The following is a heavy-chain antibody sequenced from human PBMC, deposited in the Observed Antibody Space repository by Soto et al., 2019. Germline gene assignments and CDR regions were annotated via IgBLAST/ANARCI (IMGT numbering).Heavy chain of an antibody. D-gene: IGHD2-15*01. V-gene: IGHV3-66*01. Sequence: GGSLRLSCAVSGFIFSRYSMNWVRQAPGKGLEWVSVIYSGGTTYYADSMKGRFNISRDNSKNTLNIQMKSLKAEDTAVYNSERGDETSLHYCSGGSCYAFDHWGPGTLVTVSS. J-gene: IGHJ4*02. CDR3: ERGDETSLHYCSGGSCYAFDH. CDR1: GFIFSRYS. CDR2: IYSGGTT.